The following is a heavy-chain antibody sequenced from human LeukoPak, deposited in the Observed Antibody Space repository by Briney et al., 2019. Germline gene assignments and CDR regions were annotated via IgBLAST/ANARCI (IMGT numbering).Heavy chain of an antibody. CDR2: ISGSGGST. D-gene: IGHD7-27*01. Sequence: GGSLRLSCAASGFTFSSYAMSWVRQAPGKGLECVSAISGSGGSTYYADSVKGRFTISRDNSKNTLYLQMNSLRAEDTAVYYCAKDELSGDYYGMDVWGQGTTVTVSS. J-gene: IGHJ6*02. CDR3: AKDELSGDYYGMDV. V-gene: IGHV3-23*01. CDR1: GFTFSSYA.